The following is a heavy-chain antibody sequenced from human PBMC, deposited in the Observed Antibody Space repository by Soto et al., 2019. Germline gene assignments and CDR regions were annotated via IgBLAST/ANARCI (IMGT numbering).Heavy chain of an antibody. V-gene: IGHV4-61*03. CDR3: ARQRIAAAQYYFDY. CDR1: GGSVSSGSYY. CDR2: IPYSGYT. J-gene: IGHJ4*02. D-gene: IGHD6-13*01. Sequence: QVQLQESGPELVKTSETLSLTCSVSGGSVSSGSYYWTWIRQPPGKGLEWIGYIPYSGYTDYNPSLKSRVTISLDTSKNHLSLKLSSVTAADTAVYYCARQRIAAAQYYFDYWGQGILVTVSS.